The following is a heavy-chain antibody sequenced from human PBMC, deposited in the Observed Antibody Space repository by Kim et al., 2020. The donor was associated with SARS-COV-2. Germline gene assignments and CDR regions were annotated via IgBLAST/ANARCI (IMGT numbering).Heavy chain of an antibody. CDR3: ATEGVQGVIDY. Sequence: TNYAQKFQDRVTITRDRSMSTAYMELSSLRSEDTAMYYCATEGVQGVIDYWGQGTLVTVSS. CDR2: T. V-gene: IGHV1-45*02. J-gene: IGHJ4*02. D-gene: IGHD3-10*01.